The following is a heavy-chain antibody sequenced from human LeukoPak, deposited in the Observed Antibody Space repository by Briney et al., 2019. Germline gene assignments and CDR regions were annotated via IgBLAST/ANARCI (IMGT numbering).Heavy chain of an antibody. CDR1: GFTFSNYW. CDR3: ARDDGHV. CDR2: INNDGSGK. Sequence: GGSLRLSCAASGFTFSNYWMKWVRQAPGKGPEWVVSINNDGSGKYFVDSVKDQFTISRDNAKNSLSLQINSLKHEDTAIYYCARDDGHVWGIGTTVTVSS. V-gene: IGHV3-7*01. J-gene: IGHJ6*03.